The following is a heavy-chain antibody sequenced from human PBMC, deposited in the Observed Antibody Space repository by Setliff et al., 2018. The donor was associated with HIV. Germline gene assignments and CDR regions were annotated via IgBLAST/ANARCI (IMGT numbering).Heavy chain of an antibody. D-gene: IGHD3-16*01. Sequence: GESLRLSCAASGFSFSSYSMNWVRQAPGKGLEWVSSISSGTRYIHYADSVKGRFTISRDNSKNTLSLQMNSLRAEDTAVYYCAKDYVENDYLGQGTLVTVSS. CDR3: AKDYVENDY. V-gene: IGHV3-21*04. CDR2: ISSGTRYI. J-gene: IGHJ4*02. CDR1: GFSFSSYS.